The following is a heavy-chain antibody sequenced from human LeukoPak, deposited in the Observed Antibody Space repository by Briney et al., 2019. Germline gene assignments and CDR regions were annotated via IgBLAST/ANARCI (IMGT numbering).Heavy chain of an antibody. CDR1: GGSVSGYY. V-gene: IGHV4-34*01. Sequence: PSETLSLTCAVSGGSVSGYYWSWIRQPPGKGPEWIGKISHSGSTNHNPSLKSRVTISVDTSTNQFSLNLSSVTAADTAVYYCARSANAFDIWGQGTMVTVSS. J-gene: IGHJ3*02. CDR2: ISHSGST. CDR3: ARSANAFDI.